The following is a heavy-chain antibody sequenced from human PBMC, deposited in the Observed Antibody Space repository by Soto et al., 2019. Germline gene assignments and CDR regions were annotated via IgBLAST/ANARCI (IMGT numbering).Heavy chain of an antibody. Sequence: SETLSLTCAVYGGSFSGYYWSWIRQPPGKGLEWIGEINHSGSTNYNPPLKSRVTISVDTSKNQFSLKLSSVTAADTAVYYCARGVRYSSSWYGYWGQGTLVTVSS. D-gene: IGHD6-13*01. CDR2: INHSGST. J-gene: IGHJ4*02. CDR3: ARGVRYSSSWYGY. V-gene: IGHV4-34*01. CDR1: GGSFSGYY.